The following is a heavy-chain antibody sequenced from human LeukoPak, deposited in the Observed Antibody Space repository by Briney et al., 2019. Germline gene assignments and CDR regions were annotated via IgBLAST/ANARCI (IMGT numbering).Heavy chain of an antibody. CDR3: ARSSRELGGYAPWELMPPLDY. D-gene: IGHD1-7*01. Sequence: SGGSLRLSCAASGFTFSDYYMSWIRQAPGKGLEWLSYISSSSSTIYYADSVKGRFTISRDNAKNSLYLQMNSLRAEDTAVYYCARSSRELGGYAPWELMPPLDYWGQGTLVTVSS. J-gene: IGHJ4*02. CDR1: GFTFSDYY. V-gene: IGHV3-11*04. CDR2: ISSSSSTI.